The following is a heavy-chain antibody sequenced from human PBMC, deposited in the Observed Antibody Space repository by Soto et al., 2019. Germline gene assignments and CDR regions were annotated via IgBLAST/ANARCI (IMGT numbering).Heavy chain of an antibody. CDR1: GGSISSYY. Sequence: TSETLSLTCTVSGGSISSYYWSWIRQPPGKGLEWIGYIYYSGSTNYNPSLKSRVTISVDTSKNQFSLKLSSVTAADTAVYYCARTGVTTIFGVVIYNWFDPWGQGTLVTVSS. D-gene: IGHD3-3*01. CDR2: IYYSGST. V-gene: IGHV4-59*01. J-gene: IGHJ5*02. CDR3: ARTGVTTIFGVVIYNWFDP.